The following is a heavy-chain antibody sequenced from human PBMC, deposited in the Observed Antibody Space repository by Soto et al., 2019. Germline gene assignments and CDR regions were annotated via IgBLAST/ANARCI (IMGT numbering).Heavy chain of an antibody. CDR3: ASHPSKKPRRAGSWTALDI. D-gene: IGHD6-13*01. V-gene: IGHV4-34*01. CDR2: INHSGST. J-gene: IGHJ3*02. CDR1: GGSFSGYY. Sequence: SETLSLTCAVYGGSFSGYYWTWIRQPPGKGLEWIGEINHSGSTNYNPSLKSRVTISVDTSKNQFSLKLTSVTAADTAVYYCASHPSKKPRRAGSWTALDIWGQGTMVTVSS.